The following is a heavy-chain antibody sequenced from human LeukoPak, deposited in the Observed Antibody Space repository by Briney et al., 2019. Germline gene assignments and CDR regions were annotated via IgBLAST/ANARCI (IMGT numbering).Heavy chain of an antibody. V-gene: IGHV3-30-3*01. CDR1: GFTFSSYA. Sequence: GGSLRLSCAASGFTFSSYAMHWVRQAPGKGLEWVAVISYDGSNKYYADSVKGRFTISRDNSKNTLYLQMNSLRAEDTAVYYCAREQTGSMVRGVKQPGGHYYYYYGMDVWGQGTTVTVSS. J-gene: IGHJ6*02. CDR2: ISYDGSNK. CDR3: AREQTGSMVRGVKQPGGHYYYYYGMDV. D-gene: IGHD3-10*01.